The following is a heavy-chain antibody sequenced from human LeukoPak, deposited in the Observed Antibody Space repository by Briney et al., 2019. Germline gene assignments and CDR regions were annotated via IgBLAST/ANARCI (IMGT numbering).Heavy chain of an antibody. Sequence: SETLSLICIISGGSISSGGYYWTWIRQHPGKGLEWIGYIYYSGSTYYNPSLKSRVTISVDTSKNQFSLKLSSVTAADTAVYYCASTDSSGWYPTWGQGTLVTVSS. CDR2: IYYSGST. V-gene: IGHV4-31*03. CDR1: GGSISSGGYY. D-gene: IGHD6-19*01. J-gene: IGHJ4*02. CDR3: ASTDSSGWYPT.